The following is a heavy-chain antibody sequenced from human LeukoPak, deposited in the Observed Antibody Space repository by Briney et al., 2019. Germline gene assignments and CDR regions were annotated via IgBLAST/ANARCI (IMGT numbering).Heavy chain of an antibody. Sequence: GASVKVSCKASGYTFTGYYMHWGRQAPGQGLEWMGWINPNSGGTNYAQKFQGRVTMTRDTSISTAYMELSRLRSDDTAVYYCAREGVATIGAGGYYYYGMDVWGQGTTVTVSS. CDR1: GYTFTGYY. D-gene: IGHD5-12*01. J-gene: IGHJ6*02. V-gene: IGHV1-2*02. CDR3: AREGVATIGAGGYYYYGMDV. CDR2: INPNSGGT.